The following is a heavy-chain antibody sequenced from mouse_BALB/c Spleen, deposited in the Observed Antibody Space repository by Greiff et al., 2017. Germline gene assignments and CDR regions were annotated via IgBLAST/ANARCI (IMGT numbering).Heavy chain of an antibody. J-gene: IGHJ4*01. CDR3: ARDDYYGSSDDYAMDY. CDR2: ILPGSGST. V-gene: IGHV1-9*01. CDR1: GYTFSSYW. Sequence: VQVVESGAELMKPGASVKISCKATGYTFSSYWIEWVKQRPGHGLEWIGEILPGSGSTNYNEKFKGKATFTADTSSNTAYMQLSSLTSEDSAVYYCARDDYYGSSDDYAMDYWGQGTSVTVSS. D-gene: IGHD1-1*01.